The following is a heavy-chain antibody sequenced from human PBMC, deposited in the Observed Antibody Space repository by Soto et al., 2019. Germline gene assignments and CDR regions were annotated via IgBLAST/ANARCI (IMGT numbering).Heavy chain of an antibody. CDR2: ISAHNGNT. D-gene: IGHD1-1*01. V-gene: IGHV1-18*01. CDR1: GYGFTTYG. Sequence: QVHLVQSGAEVKKPGASVKVSCKGSGYGFTTYGITWVRQAPGQGLEWMAWISAHNGNTNYAQKLQGRVTVTRDTSTITAYMERRSLRSDVTAVYYCARGGYGDYWGQGALVIVSS. CDR3: ARGGYGDY. J-gene: IGHJ4*02.